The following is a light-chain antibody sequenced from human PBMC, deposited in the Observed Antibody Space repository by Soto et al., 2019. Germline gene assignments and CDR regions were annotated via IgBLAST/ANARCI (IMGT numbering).Light chain of an antibody. J-gene: IGKJ1*01. Sequence: DIQVTQSPPTLSASVGDRVTITCRASQTISSWLAWYQQKPGQAPKLLIYDASTLQSGVPSRFSASGSGTEFALTISGLQPDDFAVYYCQQYNRYAVTFGQGTKVDIK. CDR1: QTISSW. V-gene: IGKV1-5*01. CDR3: QQYNRYAVT. CDR2: DAS.